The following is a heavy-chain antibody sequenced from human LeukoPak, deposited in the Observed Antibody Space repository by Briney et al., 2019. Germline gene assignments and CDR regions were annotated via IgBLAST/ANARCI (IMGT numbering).Heavy chain of an antibody. CDR3: ARDIGASGI. Sequence: GGSLRLSCATSGFTFSNYEMSWVRQAPGKGLEWVANIKQDGSEKYYVDSVKGRFTISRDNAKNSLYLQMNSLRAEDTAVNYCARDIGASGIWGQGTMVTVSS. V-gene: IGHV3-7*04. CDR2: IKQDGSEK. J-gene: IGHJ3*02. CDR1: GFTFSNYE. D-gene: IGHD1-26*01.